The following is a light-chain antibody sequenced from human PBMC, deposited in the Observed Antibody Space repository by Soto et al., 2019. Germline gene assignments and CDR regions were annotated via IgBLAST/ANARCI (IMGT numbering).Light chain of an antibody. V-gene: IGLV1-44*01. Sequence: QSVMTQPPSASGTPGQTVTISCSGSSWNIGTSSVHWYKHLPGTAPEPLIYTNDQRPSGVPDRFSGSKSGTSASLAISGLQSEDEADYYCAVWDDSLNGHVFGAGTKVTVL. CDR3: AVWDDSLNGHV. CDR2: TND. J-gene: IGLJ1*01. CDR1: SWNIGTSS.